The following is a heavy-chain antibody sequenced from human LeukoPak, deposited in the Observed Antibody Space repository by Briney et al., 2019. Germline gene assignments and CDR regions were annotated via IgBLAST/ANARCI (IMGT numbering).Heavy chain of an antibody. V-gene: IGHV3-53*01. J-gene: IGHJ4*02. CDR1: GFTVSSNY. CDR2: IYSGGST. D-gene: IGHD2-21*02. Sequence: GGSLRLSCAASGFTVSSNYMSWVRQAPGKGLEWVSVIYSGGSTYYADSVKGRFTISRDNSKNTLYFQMNILRAEDTAVYYCAREGVVTNYFDYWGQGTLVTVSS. CDR3: AREGVVTNYFDY.